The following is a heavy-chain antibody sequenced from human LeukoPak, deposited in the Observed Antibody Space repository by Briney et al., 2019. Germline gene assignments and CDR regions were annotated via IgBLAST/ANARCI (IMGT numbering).Heavy chain of an antibody. CDR2: IWYDGSNK. V-gene: IGHV3-33*01. D-gene: IGHD6-19*01. CDR3: ARDQTDSSGWYVFDY. J-gene: IGHJ4*02. CDR1: GFTFSSYG. Sequence: GGSLRLSCAASGFTFSSYGMHWVRQAPGKGLEWVAVIWYDGSNKYYADSVKGRFTISRDNSKNTLYLQMNSLRAEDTAVYYCARDQTDSSGWYVFDYWGQGTLVTVSS.